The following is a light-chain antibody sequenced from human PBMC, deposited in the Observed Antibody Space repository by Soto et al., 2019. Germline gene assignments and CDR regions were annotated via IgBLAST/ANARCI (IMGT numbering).Light chain of an antibody. CDR3: QAYNWSLTWT. V-gene: IGKV3-20*01. Sequence: EIVLRQSPDTLSLSPGERATLSCRASHNVSVSFLAWYQQKNGQIPRLLIYGTSTRATDIPDRFSGSGSGTDFTLSISRLEPEDFAVYSCQAYNWSLTWTFGQGTRVEFK. CDR1: HNVSVSF. J-gene: IGKJ1*01. CDR2: GTS.